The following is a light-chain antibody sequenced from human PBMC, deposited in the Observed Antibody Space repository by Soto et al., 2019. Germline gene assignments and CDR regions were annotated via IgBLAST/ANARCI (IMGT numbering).Light chain of an antibody. CDR2: DVS. J-gene: IGLJ2*01. Sequence: QSVLTQPASVSGSPGQSITFSCTGTSNDIGGYNYVSWYQQHPGKAPKLMIFDVSNRPSGVSYRFSGSKSGNTASLTISGLQADDDADYYCSSYTSSSTLLFGGGTKLTVL. V-gene: IGLV2-14*01. CDR1: SNDIGGYNY. CDR3: SSYTSSSTLL.